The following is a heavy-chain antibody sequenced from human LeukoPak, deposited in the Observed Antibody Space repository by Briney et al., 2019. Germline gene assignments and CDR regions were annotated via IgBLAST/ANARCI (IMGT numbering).Heavy chain of an antibody. Sequence: SETLSLTCTVSGGSISSSSYYWGWLRQPPGKGLEWIGSIYYSGSTYYNPSLKSRVTISVDTSKNQFSLKLSSVTAADTAVYYCETVTTVSDYWGQGTLVTVSS. J-gene: IGHJ4*02. CDR1: GGSISSSSYY. V-gene: IGHV4-39*01. D-gene: IGHD4-17*01. CDR3: ETVTTVSDY. CDR2: IYYSGST.